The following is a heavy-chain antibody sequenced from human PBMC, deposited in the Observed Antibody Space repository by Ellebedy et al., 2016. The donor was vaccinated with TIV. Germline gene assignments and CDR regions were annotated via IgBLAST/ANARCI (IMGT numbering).Heavy chain of an antibody. CDR1: GFTFSSYS. Sequence: PGGSLRLSCAASGFTFSSYSMHWVRQAPGKGLEWVPVIRYVGGNKYYADSVKGRFTISRDNSKNTLYLQMNRLRAEDKAVDYCARDDCSGGSCYPYFDYWGQGTLVTVSS. CDR2: IRYVGGNK. J-gene: IGHJ4*02. D-gene: IGHD2-15*01. V-gene: IGHV3-33*08. CDR3: ARDDCSGGSCYPYFDY.